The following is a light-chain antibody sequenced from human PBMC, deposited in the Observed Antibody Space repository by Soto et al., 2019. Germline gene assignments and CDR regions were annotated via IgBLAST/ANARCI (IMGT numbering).Light chain of an antibody. J-gene: IGLJ1*01. V-gene: IGLV2-14*01. CDR3: CSSTGISTLL. Sequence: QSALTQPASGSGTPGQSITISCTGTTSDIGTYSYVSWYQQHAGKAPKLIIYEVSHRPSGVSNRFSGSKSGSTASLTISGLQAEDEAHYCCSSTGISTLLFATGTKVTVL. CDR2: EVS. CDR1: TSDIGTYSY.